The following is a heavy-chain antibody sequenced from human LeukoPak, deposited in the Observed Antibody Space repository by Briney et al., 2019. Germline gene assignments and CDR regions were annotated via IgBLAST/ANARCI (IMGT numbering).Heavy chain of an antibody. CDR1: GFTFSSSS. J-gene: IGHJ4*02. CDR3: ARDSGSYYELYYFDY. D-gene: IGHD1-26*01. CDR2: ISTSSSYI. V-gene: IGHV3-21*01. Sequence: EGSLRLSCAASGFTFSSSSMNWVRQAPGKGLEWVSSISTSSSYIYYADSVKGRFTISRDNAKNSLYLQMNSLRVEDTAVYYCARDSGSYYELYYFDYWGQGTLVTVSS.